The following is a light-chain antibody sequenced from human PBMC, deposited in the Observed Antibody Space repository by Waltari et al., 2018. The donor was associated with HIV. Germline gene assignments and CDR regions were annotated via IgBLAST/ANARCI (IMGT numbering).Light chain of an antibody. CDR1: QRISNY. CDR2: TAS. V-gene: IGKV1-39*01. J-gene: IGKJ1*01. Sequence: DMQMTQSPSSLSASVGDRVTITCRASQRISNYLNWHQQKPGKAPKLLIYTASSLQSGVPSRFSGSGSGTDFTLTISSLQPEDFATYYCQQSYSTPWTFGQGTKVEIK. CDR3: QQSYSTPWT.